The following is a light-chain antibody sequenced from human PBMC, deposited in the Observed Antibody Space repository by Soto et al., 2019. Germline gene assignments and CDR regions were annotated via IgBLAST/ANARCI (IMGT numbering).Light chain of an antibody. CDR3: HQYGSSPIT. Sequence: EVVLTQSPGTLSLSPGERATLSCRASQSVSDDYLAWYQQKPGQAPRLLIYSASLKPAGIPDRFSGSGSATDFTLTISRLEPEDFALFYCHQYGSSPITFGQGTRLGL. CDR1: QSVSDDY. CDR2: SAS. V-gene: IGKV3-20*01. J-gene: IGKJ5*01.